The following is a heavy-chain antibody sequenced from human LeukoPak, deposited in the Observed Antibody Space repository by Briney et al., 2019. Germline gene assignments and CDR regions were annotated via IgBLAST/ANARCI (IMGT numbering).Heavy chain of an antibody. Sequence: ASVKVSCKASGYTFTNYTMNWVRQAPGQGLEWMGWINTNTGTPTYAQGLTGRFVFPLDTSVSTAYLQISSLKAADTAVYYCARKGFCSSTTCYNLGYWGQGTLVTVSS. CDR2: INTNTGTP. V-gene: IGHV7-4-1*02. D-gene: IGHD2-2*02. J-gene: IGHJ4*02. CDR3: ARKGFCSSTTCYNLGY. CDR1: GYTFTNYT.